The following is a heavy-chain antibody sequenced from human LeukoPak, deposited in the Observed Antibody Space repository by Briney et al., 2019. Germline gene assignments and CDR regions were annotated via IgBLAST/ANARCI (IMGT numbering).Heavy chain of an antibody. CDR3: ARAAMMGPYDY. CDR1: GGSISSYY. Sequence: PSETLSLTCTVSGGSISSYYWSWIRQPPGKGLEWIGYIYYSGSTNYNPPLKSRVTISVDTSKNQFSLKLSSVTAADTAVYYCARAAMMGPYDYWGQGTLVTVSS. CDR2: IYYSGST. D-gene: IGHD3-16*01. J-gene: IGHJ4*02. V-gene: IGHV4-59*01.